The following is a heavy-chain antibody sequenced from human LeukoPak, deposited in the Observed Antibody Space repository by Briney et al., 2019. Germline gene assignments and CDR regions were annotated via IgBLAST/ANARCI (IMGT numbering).Heavy chain of an antibody. D-gene: IGHD5-24*01. CDR2: INWKTGNG. CDR1: GFNFDDYA. J-gene: IGHJ2*01. CDR3: TRRAARWQFDL. Sequence: GRSLRLSCAVSGFNFDDYAMHWVRQAPGRGLEWVSGINWKTGNGIYADSVKGRFTISRDNAKNSLYLQMSSPRAEDTALYYCTRRAARWQFDLWGRGTLLTVSS. V-gene: IGHV3-9*01.